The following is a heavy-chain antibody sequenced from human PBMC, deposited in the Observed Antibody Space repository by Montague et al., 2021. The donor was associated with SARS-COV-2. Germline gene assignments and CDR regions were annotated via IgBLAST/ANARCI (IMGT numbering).Heavy chain of an antibody. D-gene: IGHD6-13*01. CDR1: GDSVSSNSAT. V-gene: IGHV6-1*01. J-gene: IGHJ4*02. CDR3: VRGIEAAGSYDY. Sequence: CAISGDSVSSNSATWNWIRQSPPRGLEWLGRTYYRSMWKSDYARXVKSRIAINPDTSKNQFSLQLSSVTPEDTASYYCVRGIEAAGSYDYWGQGTLVTVSS. CDR2: TYYRSMWKS.